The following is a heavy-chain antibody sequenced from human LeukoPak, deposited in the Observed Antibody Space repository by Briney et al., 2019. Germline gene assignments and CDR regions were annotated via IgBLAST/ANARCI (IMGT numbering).Heavy chain of an antibody. CDR1: GGSIMNHY. Sequence: SETLSLTCTVSGGSIMNHYWSWIRQPAGKGLEWIGRIYSSGSANYSPSLKNRVSMSIDTSNNHFSLNLTSVAAADTALYFCARDVRYASGWSTPESWGQGTLVTVSS. J-gene: IGHJ5*02. V-gene: IGHV4-4*07. CDR2: IYSSGSA. CDR3: ARDVRYASGWSTPES. D-gene: IGHD6-19*01.